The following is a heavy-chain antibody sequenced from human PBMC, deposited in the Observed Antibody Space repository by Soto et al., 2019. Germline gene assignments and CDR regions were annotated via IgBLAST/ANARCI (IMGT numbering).Heavy chain of an antibody. CDR1: GYTLTELS. Sequence: ASVKVSGKVSGYTLTELSMHWVRQAPGKGLEWMGGFDPEDGETIYAQKFQGRVTMTEDTSTDTAYMEVSSLRSEDTAVYYCATPSSDFSSGPRGYFDYWGQGTLVTVSS. D-gene: IGHD3-3*01. J-gene: IGHJ4*02. V-gene: IGHV1-24*01. CDR2: FDPEDGET. CDR3: ATPSSDFSSGPRGYFDY.